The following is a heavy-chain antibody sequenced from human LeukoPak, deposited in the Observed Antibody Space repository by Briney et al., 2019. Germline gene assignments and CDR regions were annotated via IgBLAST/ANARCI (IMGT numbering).Heavy chain of an antibody. J-gene: IGHJ4*02. CDR2: IYYSGST. CDR1: GGSISSYY. V-gene: IGHV4-59*01. CDR3: ARDPGSYTFDY. D-gene: IGHD3-10*01. Sequence: KPSETLSLTCTVSGGSISSYYWSWIRQPPGKGLEWIGYIYYSGSTNYNPSLKSRVTISVDTSKNQFSLKLSSVTAADTAVYYCARDPGSYTFDYWGQGTLVTVSS.